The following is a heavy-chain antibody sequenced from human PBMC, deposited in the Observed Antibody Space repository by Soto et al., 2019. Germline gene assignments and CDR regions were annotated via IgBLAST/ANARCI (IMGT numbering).Heavy chain of an antibody. CDR3: ARGSPSNGFDP. Sequence: GGSLRLSCAASGFTVSSNYMSWVRQAPGKGLEWVSVIYSGGSTYYAGSMKGRFTINRDKYKNTMYLQMNSLRAEDTAVYYCARGSPSNGFDPWGQGTLVTVSS. CDR2: IYSGGST. V-gene: IGHV3-66*02. J-gene: IGHJ5*02. CDR1: GFTVSSNY.